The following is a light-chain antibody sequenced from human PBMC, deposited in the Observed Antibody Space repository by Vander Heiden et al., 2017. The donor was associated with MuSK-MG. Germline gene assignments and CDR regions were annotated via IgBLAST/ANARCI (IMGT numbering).Light chain of an antibody. CDR2: DVF. CDR1: NSDVGDYKY. Sequence: QSALTQPASVSGSPGRSITISCTGTNSDVGDYKYVSWYQQHPGKAPKVIIYDVFYRPSGVSNRFSGSKSGSSASLTISGLQAEDEADYFCSSYTGSRTYVFGAGTKVTVL. CDR3: SSYTGSRTYV. V-gene: IGLV2-14*01. J-gene: IGLJ1*01.